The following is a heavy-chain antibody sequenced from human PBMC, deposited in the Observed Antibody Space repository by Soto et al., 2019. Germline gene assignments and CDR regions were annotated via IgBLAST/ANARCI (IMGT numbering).Heavy chain of an antibody. D-gene: IGHD6-13*01. V-gene: IGHV4-34*01. CDR1: GASFTGHY. J-gene: IGHJ4*02. CDR3: GGAEAGPNKY. CDR2: MNHLGSS. Sequence: QVQLQQWGAGLLKPSATLSLTCTVHGASFTGHYWSWVRQSPGKGLEWIGEMNHLGSSNYNPYLKSRVTLWVDTSKKQFSLNLRSVTAVDTAVYFCGGAEAGPNKYWGQGTLVTVSS.